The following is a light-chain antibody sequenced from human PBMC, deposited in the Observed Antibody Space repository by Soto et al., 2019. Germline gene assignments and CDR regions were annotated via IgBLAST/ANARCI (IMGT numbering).Light chain of an antibody. CDR2: AAS. V-gene: IGKV1-39*01. J-gene: IGKJ2*01. CDR1: QSIRSY. CDR3: QHLKYYPYT. Sequence: DIQLTQSPSSLSASVGDRVTITCRASQSIRSYLNWYQQKPGKAPKLLIYAASSLQTGVSSRFSGSGSGTDFTLTISNLQPEDFATYYCQHLKYYPYTFGRGTKLEI.